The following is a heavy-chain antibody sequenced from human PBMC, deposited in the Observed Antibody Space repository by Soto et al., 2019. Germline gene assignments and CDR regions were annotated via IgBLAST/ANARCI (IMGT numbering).Heavy chain of an antibody. CDR1: GFMFSTYL. CDR2: IRRGGNEK. Sequence: GGSLRLSCTASGFMFSTYLMSWVRQAPGKGLEWGANIRRGGNEKFDVDSVKGPLTISRDHDKKSPYLQMNSLRAEDTDVYYCVGARTYEVPYSYYGMAVWGKGTKVTVSS. V-gene: IGHV3-7*01. CDR3: VGARTYEVPYSYYGMAV. D-gene: IGHD2-21*01. J-gene: IGHJ6*04.